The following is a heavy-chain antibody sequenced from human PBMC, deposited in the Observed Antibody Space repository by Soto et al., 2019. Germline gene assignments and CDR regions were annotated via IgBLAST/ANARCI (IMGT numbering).Heavy chain of an antibody. D-gene: IGHD6-13*01. CDR3: ATDQRSFIAGAGPIDAFDI. J-gene: IGHJ3*02. CDR1: GFTFSSYA. V-gene: IGHV3-23*01. CDR2: IGGSGGST. Sequence: GGSLRLSCAASGFTFSSYAMSWVRQAPGKGLEWVSAIGGSGGSTYYADSAKGRFTISRDNSKNTLYLQMNSLRAEDTAVYYCATDQRSFIAGAGPIDAFDIWGEGTMVTVSS.